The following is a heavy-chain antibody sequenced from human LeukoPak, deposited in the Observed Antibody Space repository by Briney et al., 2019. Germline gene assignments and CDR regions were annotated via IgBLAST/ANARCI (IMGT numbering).Heavy chain of an antibody. J-gene: IGHJ4*02. D-gene: IGHD4-17*01. Sequence: SETLSLTCTVSGGSISSGSYYWSWIRQPAGKGLEWIGRIYTSGSTNYNPSLKSRVTISVDTSKNQFSLKLSSVTAADTAVYYCARSIYGDVDYWGQGILVTVSS. CDR2: IYTSGST. CDR3: ARSIYGDVDY. CDR1: GGSISSGSYY. V-gene: IGHV4-61*02.